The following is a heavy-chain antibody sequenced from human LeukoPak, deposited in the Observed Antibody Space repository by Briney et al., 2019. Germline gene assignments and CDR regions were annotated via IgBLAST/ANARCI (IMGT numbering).Heavy chain of an antibody. Sequence: PGGSLRLSCAASGFTVSSNYMSWVRQAPGKGLEWVSIIYSGGSTFYADSVKGRFTISRDNSKNTLYLQMNNLRVEDTAVFYCVNGESFYGDYGFDYWGQGTLVTVSS. V-gene: IGHV3-53*05. J-gene: IGHJ4*02. CDR1: GFTVSSNY. CDR3: VNGESFYGDYGFDY. D-gene: IGHD4-17*01. CDR2: IYSGGST.